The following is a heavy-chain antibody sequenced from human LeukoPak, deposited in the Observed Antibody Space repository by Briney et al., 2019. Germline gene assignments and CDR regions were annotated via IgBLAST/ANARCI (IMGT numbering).Heavy chain of an antibody. D-gene: IGHD3-22*01. CDR1: GCPISSHY. Sequence: SETLSLTCTVSGCPISSHYWSWLRQPPGKGLEWIGYINYSGSTKYNPSLKSRVSMSTNMSRSQFSLKPSSVTAADAAVYYCARDTRAYNRSAYYYFDYWGQGTLVTVSS. CDR3: ARDTRAYNRSAYYYFDY. CDR2: INYSGST. V-gene: IGHV4-59*11. J-gene: IGHJ4*02.